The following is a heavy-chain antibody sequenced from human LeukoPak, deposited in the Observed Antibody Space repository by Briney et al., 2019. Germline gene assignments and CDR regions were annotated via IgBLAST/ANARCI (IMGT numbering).Heavy chain of an antibody. D-gene: IGHD3-9*01. V-gene: IGHV4-59*08. Sequence: PSETLSLTCTVSGDSISSYYWSWIRQPPGKGLEWIGYIYYSGSTHYNPSLKSRVTISLDTSKNQFSLKLSSVTAADTAVYYCARHGHWFFDYWGQGTLVTVSS. CDR1: GDSISSYY. CDR2: IYYSGST. CDR3: ARHGHWFFDY. J-gene: IGHJ4*02.